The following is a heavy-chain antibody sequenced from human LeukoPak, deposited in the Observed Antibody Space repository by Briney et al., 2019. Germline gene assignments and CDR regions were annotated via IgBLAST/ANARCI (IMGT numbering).Heavy chain of an antibody. J-gene: IGHJ6*03. CDR3: AREGSSGSYYYYYFYMDV. CDR2: IIPIFGTA. V-gene: IGHV1-69*05. Sequence: SVKVSCKASGGTFSSYAISWVRQAPGQGLEWMGRIIPIFGTANYAPKFQGRVTITTDESTSTAYMELSSLRSEDTAVYYCAREGSSGSYYYYYFYMDVWGKGTTVTVSS. CDR1: GGTFSSYA. D-gene: IGHD1-26*01.